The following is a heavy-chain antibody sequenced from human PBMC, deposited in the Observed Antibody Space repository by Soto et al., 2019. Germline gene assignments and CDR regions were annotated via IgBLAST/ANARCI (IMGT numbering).Heavy chain of an antibody. CDR1: GGSINSSNW. V-gene: IGHV4-4*02. J-gene: IGHJ3*01. D-gene: IGHD3-22*01. Sequence: QVRLQGSGPGLVAPSGTLYLTCAVSGGSINSSNWWSWVRQSPGKGLEWMGEIYQSGSTKYNPSFRSRFSVSIDKSKSQFSLKLTSVTAADSAVYYCARRYFYENQGVFDVWEQGTKVTVSS. CDR3: ARRYFYENQGVFDV. CDR2: IYQSGST.